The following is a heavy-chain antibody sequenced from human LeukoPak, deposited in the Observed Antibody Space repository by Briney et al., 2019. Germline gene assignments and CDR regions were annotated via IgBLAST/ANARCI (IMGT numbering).Heavy chain of an antibody. CDR2: IYYSGST. CDR1: SGSISSYY. J-gene: IGHJ5*02. CDR3: AREYSGTYPLGFDP. D-gene: IGHD1-26*01. Sequence: SETLSLTCTVYSGSISSYYWGWIRTRQGQGLEWIGYIYYSGSTNYNPSLKSRVTISVDTSKNQFSLKLSSVTAADTAVYYCAREYSGTYPLGFDPWGQGTLVTVSS. V-gene: IGHV4-59*13.